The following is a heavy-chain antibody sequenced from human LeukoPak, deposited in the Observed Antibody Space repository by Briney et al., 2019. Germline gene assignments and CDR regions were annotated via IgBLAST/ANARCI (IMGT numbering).Heavy chain of an antibody. CDR1: GFTFSSYA. D-gene: IGHD1-1*01. Sequence: GGSLRLSCSASGFTFSSYAMHWVRQSPGKGLEYVSAISSNGGSTYYAGSVKGRFTISRDNSKNTLYLQMSSLRAEDTAVYYCVKGGKQLEPFDYWGQGTLVTVSS. CDR2: ISSNGGST. V-gene: IGHV3-64D*06. CDR3: VKGGKQLEPFDY. J-gene: IGHJ4*02.